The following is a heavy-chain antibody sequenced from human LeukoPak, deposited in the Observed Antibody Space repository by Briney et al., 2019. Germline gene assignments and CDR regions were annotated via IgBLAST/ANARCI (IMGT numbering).Heavy chain of an antibody. V-gene: IGHV3-21*01. J-gene: IGHJ4*02. D-gene: IGHD4-17*01. CDR3: ARSSPDYGDYEYYFDY. CDR2: ISSSSSYI. Sequence: PGGSLRLSCAASGFTFSNAWMNWVRQAPGKGLEWVSSISSSSSYIYYADSVKGRFTISRDNAKNSLYLQMNSLRAEDTAVYYCARSSPDYGDYEYYFDYWGQGTLVTVSS. CDR1: GFTFSNAW.